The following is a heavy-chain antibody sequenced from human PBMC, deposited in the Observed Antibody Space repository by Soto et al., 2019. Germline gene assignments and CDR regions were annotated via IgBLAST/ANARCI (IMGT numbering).Heavy chain of an antibody. D-gene: IGHD1-26*01. J-gene: IGHJ4*02. Sequence: PGGSLRLSCVASGFTFSSYGMHWARQAPGKGLEWVALISYDGSQKYFGVSVKGRFTISRDNSKNTLYLEMSSLRGDDTALYYCVKEMAGSYYSAYHFDYWGQGTQVTVSS. CDR1: GFTFSSYG. V-gene: IGHV3-30*18. CDR3: VKEMAGSYYSAYHFDY. CDR2: ISYDGSQK.